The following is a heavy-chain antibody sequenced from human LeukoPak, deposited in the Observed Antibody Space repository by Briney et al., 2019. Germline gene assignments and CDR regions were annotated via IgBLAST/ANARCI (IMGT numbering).Heavy chain of an antibody. CDR2: IYYSGST. J-gene: IGHJ4*02. D-gene: IGHD3-22*01. CDR1: GGSISSSSYY. V-gene: IGHV4-39*07. CDR3: ARGDSSGYYYERRFDY. Sequence: PSETLSLTCTVSGGSISSSSYYWVCIRQPPGKGLEWIGSIYYSGSTYYNPSLKSRVTISVDTSKNQFSLKLSSVTAADTVVYYCARGDSSGYYYERRFDYWGQGTLVTVSS.